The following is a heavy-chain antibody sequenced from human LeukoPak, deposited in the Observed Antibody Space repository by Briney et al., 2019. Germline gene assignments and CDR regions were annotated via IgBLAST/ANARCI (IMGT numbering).Heavy chain of an antibody. CDR2: IWTDGSAN. CDR3: ARRSSGTSAFDI. Sequence: GGSLRLSCAASGFTFSSNGMHWVRQAPGKGLEWVAVIWTDGSANYYADSVKGRFTISRDNSQNILFLQMNSLSAEDTAVYYCARRSSGTSAFDIWGQGTLVTVSS. V-gene: IGHV3-33*01. J-gene: IGHJ3*02. D-gene: IGHD1-26*01. CDR1: GFTFSSNG.